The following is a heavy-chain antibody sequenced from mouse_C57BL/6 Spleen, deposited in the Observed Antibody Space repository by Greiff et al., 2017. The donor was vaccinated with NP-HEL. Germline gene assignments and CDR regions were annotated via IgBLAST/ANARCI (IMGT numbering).Heavy chain of an antibody. CDR2: IYPGSGST. V-gene: IGHV1-55*01. CDR1: GYTFTSYW. J-gene: IGHJ4*01. Sequence: QVQLKQPGAELVKPGASVKMSCKASGYTFTSYWITWVKQRPGQGLEWIGDIYPGSGSTNYNEKFQSKATLTVDTSSSTAYMQLSSLTSEDSAVYYCARENSSPYYYAMDYWGQGTSVTVSS. D-gene: IGHD6-1*01. CDR3: ARENSSPYYYAMDY.